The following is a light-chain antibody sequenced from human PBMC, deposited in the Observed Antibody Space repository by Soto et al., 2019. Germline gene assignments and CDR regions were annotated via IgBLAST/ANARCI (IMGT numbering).Light chain of an antibody. CDR1: QSVSSSF. J-gene: IGKJ4*01. Sequence: EIVLTQSPGTLSLSPGERATLSCRASQSVSSSFLAWYQQKPGQAPRLLIYGASSRATGIPDRFSGSGSGTDFPLTISRLEPEDFAVYYCQQYDNSPLTFVGETKLEIK. CDR2: GAS. CDR3: QQYDNSPLT. V-gene: IGKV3-20*01.